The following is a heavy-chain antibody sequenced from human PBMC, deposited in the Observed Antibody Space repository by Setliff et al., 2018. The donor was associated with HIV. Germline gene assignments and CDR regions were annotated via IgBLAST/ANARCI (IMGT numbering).Heavy chain of an antibody. CDR3: ARDPSAEILTGYKSYYYYMDV. CDR2: IYSRGTYI. Sequence: PGGSLRLSCAASGFILSNYAVSWVRQAPGKGLEWVSGIYSRGTYIYYADSVKGRFTISRDNSKNTLYLQMNSLRAEDTAVYYCARDPSAEILTGYKSYYYYMDVWGKGTTVTVSS. D-gene: IGHD3-9*01. V-gene: IGHV3-23*05. J-gene: IGHJ6*03. CDR1: GFILSNYA.